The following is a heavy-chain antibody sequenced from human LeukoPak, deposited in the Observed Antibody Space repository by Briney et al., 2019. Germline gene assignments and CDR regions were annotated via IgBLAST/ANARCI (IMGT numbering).Heavy chain of an antibody. J-gene: IGHJ6*03. D-gene: IGHD3-3*01. CDR1: GFTFSSYW. CDR3: ARGSELGLRFLEWLFPMDV. Sequence: GGSLRLSCAASGFTFSSYWMSWVRQAPGKGLEWVANIKQDGSEKYYVDSVKGRFTISRDNAKNSLYLQMNGLRAEDTAVYYCARGSELGLRFLEWLFPMDVWGKGTTVTVSS. V-gene: IGHV3-7*01. CDR2: IKQDGSEK.